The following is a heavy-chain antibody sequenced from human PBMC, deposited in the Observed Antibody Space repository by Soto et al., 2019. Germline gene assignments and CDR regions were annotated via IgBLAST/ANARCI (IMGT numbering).Heavy chain of an antibody. V-gene: IGHV3-23*01. CDR1: GFIFATTA. Sequence: VQLLQSGGGLVQPGGSLRLSCEASGFIFATTAMGWVRQAPGKGLEWVSTISGSGVRTYYADSVKGRFTISRGNSKNTLFLQMNSLRADATAVYFCAAVMGSDYDYVWGSLSFDHWGQGALVTVST. CDR3: AAVMGSDYDYVWGSLSFDH. J-gene: IGHJ4*02. D-gene: IGHD3-16*01. CDR2: ISGSGVRT.